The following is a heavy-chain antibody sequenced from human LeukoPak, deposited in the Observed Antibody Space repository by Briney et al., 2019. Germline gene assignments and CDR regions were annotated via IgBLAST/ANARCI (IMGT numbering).Heavy chain of an antibody. V-gene: IGHV4-59*01. CDR1: GGSISSYY. CDR3: ARDGGNFFDY. J-gene: IGHJ4*02. D-gene: IGHD4-23*01. CDR2: IYYSGTT. Sequence: PSETLSLTCTVSGGSISSYYRSWIRQPPGKGLERIGSIYYSGTTNYNPSLKSRVTISVDTSKNQFSLKLNSVTAADTAVYYCARDGGNFFDYWGQGTLVTVSS.